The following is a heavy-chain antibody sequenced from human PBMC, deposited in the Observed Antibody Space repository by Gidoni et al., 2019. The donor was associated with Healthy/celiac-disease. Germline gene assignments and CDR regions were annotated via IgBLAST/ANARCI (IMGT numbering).Heavy chain of an antibody. CDR1: S. J-gene: IGHJ4*02. V-gene: IGHV1-24*01. D-gene: IGHD3-9*01. Sequence: SMHWVRQAPGKGLEWMGGFDPEDGETIYAQKFQGRVTMTEDTSTDTAYMELSSLRSEDTAVYYFATDQPHYDILTGYHYWGQGTLVTVSS. CDR2: FDPEDGET. CDR3: ATDQPHYDILTGYHY.